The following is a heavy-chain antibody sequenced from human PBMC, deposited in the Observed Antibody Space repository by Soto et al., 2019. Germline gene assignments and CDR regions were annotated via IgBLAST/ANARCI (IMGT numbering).Heavy chain of an antibody. CDR3: ARGRRDGYKEYYFDY. Sequence: LSLTCTVSGGSISSYYWSWIRQPAGKGLEWIGRIYTSGSTSYNPSLKSRVTMSVDASKNQFSLKLSSVTAADTAVYYCARGRRDGYKEYYFDYWGQGTLVTVAS. J-gene: IGHJ4*02. CDR1: GGSISSYY. V-gene: IGHV4-4*07. D-gene: IGHD5-12*01. CDR2: IYTSGST.